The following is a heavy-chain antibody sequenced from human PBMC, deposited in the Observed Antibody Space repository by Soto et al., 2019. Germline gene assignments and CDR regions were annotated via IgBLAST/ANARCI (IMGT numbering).Heavy chain of an antibody. J-gene: IGHJ4*02. CDR1: VFPFGANA. D-gene: IGHD3-10*01. CDR2: LSNTGRRT. CDR3: ATEMGAYRGPFDN. Sequence: GGSLRLSCVISVFPFGANAMSWVRQAPGKGLEWVSGLSNTGRRTYYADSVKGRFTISRDNSENTVYLQMNSLRVEDTAVYYCATEMGAYRGPFDNWGQGTMVTVAS. V-gene: IGHV3-23*01.